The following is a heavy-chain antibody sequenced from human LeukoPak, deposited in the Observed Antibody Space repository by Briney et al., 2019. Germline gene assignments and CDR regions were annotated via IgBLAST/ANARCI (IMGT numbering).Heavy chain of an antibody. Sequence: GGSLRLSCAASGFTFSSYGMHWVRQAPGKGLEWVAVIGYDGSNKYYADSVKGRFTISRDNSKNPLHLQMNSLRAEDTAVYYCARDRVVRGVIMGIDGMDVWGQGTTVTVS. CDR3: ARDRVVRGVIMGIDGMDV. J-gene: IGHJ6*02. CDR1: GFTFSSYG. CDR2: IGYDGSNK. V-gene: IGHV3-33*01. D-gene: IGHD3-10*01.